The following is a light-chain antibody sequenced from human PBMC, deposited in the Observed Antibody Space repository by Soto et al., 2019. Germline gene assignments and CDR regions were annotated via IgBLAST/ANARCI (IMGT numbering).Light chain of an antibody. CDR1: QSISSY. J-gene: IGKJ1*01. CDR2: AAS. V-gene: IGKV1-39*01. Sequence: DIQMPQSPSSLSASVGDRVTITCRASQSISSYLNWYQQKPGKDPKLLIYAASSLQSGVPSRFSGSGSGTDFTLTISSLQPKDFATYDCQQSYIPPWTFGQGTKVEIK. CDR3: QQSYIPPWT.